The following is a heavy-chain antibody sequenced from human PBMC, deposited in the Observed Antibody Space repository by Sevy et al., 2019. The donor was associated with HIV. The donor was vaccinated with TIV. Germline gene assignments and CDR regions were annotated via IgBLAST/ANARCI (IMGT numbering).Heavy chain of an antibody. CDR1: GYTFTSYG. V-gene: IGHV1-18*01. D-gene: IGHD1-26*01. CDR2: ISAYNGNT. CDR3: ARGRSDSGSYYGFKYYYYMDV. Sequence: ASVKVSCKASGYTFTSYGISWVRQAPGQGLEWMGWISAYNGNTNYAQKLQGRVTMTTDTSTSTAYMELRSMRADDTAVDYCARGRSDSGSYYGFKYYYYMDVWGKLTTVTVSS. J-gene: IGHJ6*03.